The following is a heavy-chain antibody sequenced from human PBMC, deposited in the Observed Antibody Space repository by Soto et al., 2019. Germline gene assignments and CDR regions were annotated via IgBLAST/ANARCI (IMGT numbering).Heavy chain of an antibody. D-gene: IGHD1-1*01. CDR2: IYYRGNA. V-gene: IGHV4-39*01. CDR1: DDSINSDKYY. CDR3: ARLEGLGEISDFDDF. Sequence: PSETLSLTCSVSDDSINSDKYYWGWIRQPPGKGLECIGSIYYRGNAYYNPFLQTRVTISLDKSRSQFSLKLNSLTAADSAVYFCARLEGLGEISDFDDFWGRGSLVTVS. J-gene: IGHJ4*02.